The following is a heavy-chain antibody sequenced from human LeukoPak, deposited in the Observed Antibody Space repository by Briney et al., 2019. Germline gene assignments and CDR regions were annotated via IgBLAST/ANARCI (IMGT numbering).Heavy chain of an antibody. CDR3: ARDSGIVGATDI. CDR2: IYYSGST. J-gene: IGHJ3*02. CDR1: GGSISSYY. V-gene: IGHV4-59*01. D-gene: IGHD1-26*01. Sequence: PSETLSLTCTVSGGSISSYYWSWIRQPPGKGLEWIGYIYYSGSTNYNPSLKSRVTISVDTSKNQFSLKLSSVTAADTAVYYCARDSGIVGATDIWGQGTMVTVSS.